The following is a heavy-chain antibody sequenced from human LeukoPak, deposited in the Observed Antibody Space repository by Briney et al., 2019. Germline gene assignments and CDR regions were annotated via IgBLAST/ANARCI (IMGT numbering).Heavy chain of an antibody. CDR3: AKDAPATAILPGY. CDR2: ISGSGGST. CDR1: GGSFSGYY. D-gene: IGHD2-2*02. V-gene: IGHV3-23*01. J-gene: IGHJ4*02. Sequence: PSETLSLTCAVYGGSFSGYYWSWVRQAPGKGLEWVSAISGSGGSTYYADSVKGRFTISRDNSKNTLYLQMNSLRAEDTAVYYCAKDAPATAILPGYWGQGTLVTVSS.